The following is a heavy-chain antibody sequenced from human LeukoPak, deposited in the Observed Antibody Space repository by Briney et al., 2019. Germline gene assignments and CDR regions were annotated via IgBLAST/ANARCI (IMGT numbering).Heavy chain of an antibody. CDR2: IYYSGST. D-gene: IGHD2-15*01. Sequence: SETLSLTCTVSGGSISSYYWSSILQPPGKGLEWIGYIYYSGSTNYNPSLKSRVTISVDTSKNQFSLKLSSVTAADTAVYYCARQVGCSGGSCYSGAFDIWGQGTMVTVSS. J-gene: IGHJ3*02. CDR3: ARQVGCSGGSCYSGAFDI. V-gene: IGHV4-59*01. CDR1: GGSISSYY.